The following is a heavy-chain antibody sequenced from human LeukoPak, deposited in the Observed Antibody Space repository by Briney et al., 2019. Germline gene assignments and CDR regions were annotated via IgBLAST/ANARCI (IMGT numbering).Heavy chain of an antibody. CDR2: INHSGST. J-gene: IGHJ6*03. CDR3: ARLSWHCSSTSCPASMDV. V-gene: IGHV4-34*01. D-gene: IGHD2-2*01. Sequence: SETLSLTCAVYGGSFSGYYWSWIHQPPGKGLEWIGEINHSGSTNYNPSLKSRVTISVDTSKNQFSLKLSSVTAADTAVYYCARLSWHCSSTSCPASMDVWGKGTTVTVSS. CDR1: GGSFSGYY.